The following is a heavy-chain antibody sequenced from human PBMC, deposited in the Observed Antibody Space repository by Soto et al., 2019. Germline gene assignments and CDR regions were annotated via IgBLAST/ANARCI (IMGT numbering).Heavy chain of an antibody. J-gene: IGHJ4*02. CDR1: GFTFSNSW. CDR2: INADGTST. CDR3: VKVLARGVGVPRFYFDS. D-gene: IGHD2-2*01. V-gene: IGHV3-74*01. Sequence: GGSLRLSCAASGFTFSNSWMHWVRQVSGKGLEWASRINADGTSTSYADSVKGRFTISRDNAKNTLYLHVNSLRAEDTAVYYCVKVLARGVGVPRFYFDSWGQGALVTVSS.